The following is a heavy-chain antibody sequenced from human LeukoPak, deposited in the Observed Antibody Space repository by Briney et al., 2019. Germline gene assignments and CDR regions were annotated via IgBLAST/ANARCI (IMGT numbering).Heavy chain of an antibody. Sequence: PGGSLRLSCAASGFTVSSNEMSWVRQAPGKGLEWVSSISGGSTYYAGSRKGRFTISRDNSKNTLHLQMNSLRAEDTAVYYCKGIPLLIAAAGSASAPTVNMD. CDR2: ISGGST. J-gene: IGHJ6*01. CDR1: GFTVSSNE. D-gene: IGHD6-13*01. V-gene: IGHV3-38-3*01. CDR3: KGIPLLIAAAGSASAPTVNMD.